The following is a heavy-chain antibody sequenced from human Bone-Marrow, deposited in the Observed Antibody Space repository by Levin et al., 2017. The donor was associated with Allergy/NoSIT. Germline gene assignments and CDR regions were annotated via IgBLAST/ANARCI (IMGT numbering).Heavy chain of an antibody. CDR2: ISYDGDIK. Sequence: GGSLRLSCAASGFTFINYAMHWVRQAPGKGLEWVALISYDGDIKYYADSVQGRFTISRDNSKNTLFLQMSGLRTDDTAVYYGARGGNFLVVASPTSFRPSDYWGQGTLVTVSS. J-gene: IGHJ4*02. D-gene: IGHD2-15*01. V-gene: IGHV3-30-3*01. CDR3: ARGGNFLVVASPTSFRPSDY. CDR1: GFTFINYA.